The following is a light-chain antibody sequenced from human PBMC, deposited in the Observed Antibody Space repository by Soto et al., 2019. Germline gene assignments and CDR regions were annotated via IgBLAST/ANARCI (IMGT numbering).Light chain of an antibody. J-gene: IGKJ5*01. Sequence: EIVLTQSPATLSLSPGERATLSCMVSQSVITYLAWYQPTPGQAPRLLXYDASNRANGIPARFSVGGSWTDFTLTISSLEPEDFSAYYCQLRSNWPPITFGQGTRLEIK. CDR1: QSVITY. CDR3: QLRSNWPPIT. CDR2: DAS. V-gene: IGKV3-11*01.